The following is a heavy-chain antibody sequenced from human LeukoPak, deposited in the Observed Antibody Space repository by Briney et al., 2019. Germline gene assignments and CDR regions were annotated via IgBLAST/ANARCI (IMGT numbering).Heavy chain of an antibody. D-gene: IGHD6-19*01. CDR3: ARLHNAGAVPGTNFFDY. Sequence: SDTLSLTCAVSGYSISSSNWWGWIRQPPGKGLEWIGSIYHSGATNYNPSLKSRVTMSVDTSKNQFSLRLTSVTDVDTAVYYCARLHNAGAVPGTNFFDYWGQGTLLTVSS. V-gene: IGHV4-28*01. J-gene: IGHJ4*02. CDR1: GYSISSSNW. CDR2: IYHSGAT.